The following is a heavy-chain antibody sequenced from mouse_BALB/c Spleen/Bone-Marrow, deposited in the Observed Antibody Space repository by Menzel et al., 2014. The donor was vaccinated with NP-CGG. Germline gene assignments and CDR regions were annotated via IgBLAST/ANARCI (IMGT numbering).Heavy chain of an antibody. CDR2: INNGGGST. Sequence: EVQLVESGGGLVEPGGSLKLSCAASGFIFIAYTMSWVRQTPEKRLEWVAYINNGGGSTYYPDTVKGRFTISRDNAKNTLYLQMSSLKSEDTAMYYCARHGEERPVLAMDYWGQGTSVTVSS. V-gene: IGHV5-12-2*01. D-gene: IGHD2-14*01. J-gene: IGHJ4*01. CDR3: ARHGEERPVLAMDY. CDR1: GFIFIAYT.